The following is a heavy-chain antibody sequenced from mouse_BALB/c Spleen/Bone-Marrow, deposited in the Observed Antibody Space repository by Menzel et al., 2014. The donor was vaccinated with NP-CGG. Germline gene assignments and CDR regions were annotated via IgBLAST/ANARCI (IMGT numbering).Heavy chain of an antibody. CDR3: TNTIGNAY. J-gene: IGHJ3*01. V-gene: IGHV1-9*01. CDR1: GYTFSSYW. D-gene: IGHD2-1*01. CDR2: ILPGSGRT. Sequence: QVQLKQSGAELMKPGDSVKISCKATGYTFSSYWIEWVKQRPGHGLEWIGEILPGSGRTNYNEKFKGKATFTADTSSTTAYMQLSSLTSEDSAVYYCTNTIGNAYWGRGTLVTVSA.